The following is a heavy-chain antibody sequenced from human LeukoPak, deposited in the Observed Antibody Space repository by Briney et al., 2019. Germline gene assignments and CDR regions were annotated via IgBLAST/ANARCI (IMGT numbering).Heavy chain of an antibody. CDR1: GYTFTGYY. CDR2: INPNSGGT. J-gene: IGHJ4*02. CDR3: AREDTAIVKSYSAFDY. D-gene: IGHD5-18*01. Sequence: ASVKVSCKASGYTFTGYYMHWVRQAPGQGLEWMGWINPNSGGTNYAQKFQGRVTMTRDTSISTAYMELSRLRSDDTAVYYCAREDTAIVKSYSAFDYWGQGTLFTVSS. V-gene: IGHV1-2*02.